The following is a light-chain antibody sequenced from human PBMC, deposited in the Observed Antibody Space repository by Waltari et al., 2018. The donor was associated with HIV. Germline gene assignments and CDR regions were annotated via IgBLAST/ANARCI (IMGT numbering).Light chain of an antibody. CDR3: SSYAGSNNWV. Sequence: QSALTQPASVSGSPGQSITISCTGTSSDVGAYDYVSWYQQHPGKAPKLIIYEVNNRPSGVSDRFSGSKSGDTASLTISGLHVEDEADYYCSSYAGSNNWVFGGGTKLTVL. CDR1: SSDVGAYDY. V-gene: IGLV2-14*01. CDR2: EVN. J-gene: IGLJ3*02.